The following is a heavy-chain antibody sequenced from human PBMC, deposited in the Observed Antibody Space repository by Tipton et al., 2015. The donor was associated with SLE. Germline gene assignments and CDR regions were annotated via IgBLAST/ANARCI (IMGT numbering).Heavy chain of an antibody. CDR3: ARVYSSSPKRGYYFDY. CDR2: IYTSGST. J-gene: IGHJ4*02. Sequence: TLSLTCTVSGGSISSGSYYWSWIRQPAGKGLEWIGRIYTSGSTNYNPSLKSRVTISVDTSKNQFSLKLSSVTAADTAEYYCARVYSSSPKRGYYFDYWGQGTLVTVSS. D-gene: IGHD6-13*01. V-gene: IGHV4-61*02. CDR1: GGSISSGSYY.